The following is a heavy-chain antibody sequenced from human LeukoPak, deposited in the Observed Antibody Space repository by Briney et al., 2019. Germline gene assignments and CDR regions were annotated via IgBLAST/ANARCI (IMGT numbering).Heavy chain of an antibody. CDR2: IIPILGIA. Sequence: ASVKVSCKASGGTFSSYAISWVRQAAGQGLEWMGRIIPILGIANYAQKFQGRVTITADKSTSTAYMELSSLRSEDTAVYYCARVVVVAATEGYYYYGMDVWGQGTTVTVSS. V-gene: IGHV1-69*04. D-gene: IGHD2-15*01. CDR1: GGTFSSYA. CDR3: ARVVVVAATEGYYYYGMDV. J-gene: IGHJ6*02.